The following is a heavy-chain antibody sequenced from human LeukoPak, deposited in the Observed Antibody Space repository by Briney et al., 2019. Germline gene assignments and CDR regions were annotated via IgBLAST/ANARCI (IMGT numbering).Heavy chain of an antibody. CDR1: GGSISSGGYY. CDR2: IYYSGST. J-gene: IGHJ6*02. Sequence: PSETLSLTCTVSGGSISSGGYYWRWIRQHPGKGLEWIGYIYYSGSTYYNPSLKSRVTISVDTSKNQFSLKLSSVTAADTAVYYCARDHDRIAAAGDFYYYGMDVWGQGTTVTVSS. CDR3: ARDHDRIAAAGDFYYYGMDV. V-gene: IGHV4-31*03. D-gene: IGHD6-13*01.